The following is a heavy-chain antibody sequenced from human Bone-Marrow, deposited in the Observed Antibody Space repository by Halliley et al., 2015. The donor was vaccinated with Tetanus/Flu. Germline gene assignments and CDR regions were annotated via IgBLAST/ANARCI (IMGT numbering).Heavy chain of an antibody. D-gene: IGHD5-18*01. V-gene: IGHV3-73*01. CDR3: SRLRGDSRSPYDYYDMDV. CDR2: IRTTGDNYAT. J-gene: IGHJ6*02. Sequence: CAASGFTFSDSTINWVRQASGKGLEWVGRIRTTGDNYATAYAASVKGRFTISRDDSKNTAHLQMDSLKIEDTAVYFCSRLRGDSRSPYDYYDMDVWGQGTTVTVSS. CDR1: GFTFSDST.